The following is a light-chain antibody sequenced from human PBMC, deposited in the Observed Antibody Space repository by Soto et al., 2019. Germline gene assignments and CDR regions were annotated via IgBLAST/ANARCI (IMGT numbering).Light chain of an antibody. CDR2: GAS. CDR3: QQGHNWPLT. V-gene: IGKV3-15*01. CDR1: QSISSE. Sequence: EIAMTQSPATLSVSPGDRATLSCRASQSISSELAWYQQKPGQPPRLLIYGASTRATGVPASFTGSGSGSDFTLTISGLQSEDFAVYYCQQGHNWPLTFGQGTRLE. J-gene: IGKJ2*01.